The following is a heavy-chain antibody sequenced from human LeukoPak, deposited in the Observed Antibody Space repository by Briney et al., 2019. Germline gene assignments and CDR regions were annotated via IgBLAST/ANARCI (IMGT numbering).Heavy chain of an antibody. J-gene: IGHJ4*02. CDR1: GYTLTELS. CDR2: FDPEDGET. Sequence: ASVKVSCKVSGYTLTELSMHWVRQAPGKGLEWMGGFDPEDGETIYAQKFQGRVTMTEDTSTDTAYMELSSLRSEDTAMYYCATVRDGREQLRFDYWGQGTLVTVSS. V-gene: IGHV1-24*01. CDR3: ATVRDGREQLRFDY. D-gene: IGHD5-24*01.